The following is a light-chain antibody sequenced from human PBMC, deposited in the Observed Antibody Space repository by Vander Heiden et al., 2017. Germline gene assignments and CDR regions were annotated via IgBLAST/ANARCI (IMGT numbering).Light chain of an antibody. Sequence: AIRMTQSPSSFSASTGDRVTITCRASQGISSYLAWYQQKPGKGPKLLIYATSTLQSGVPSRFSGSGSGTDFTLTISCLESEDFATYYWQQDYSYHTFGQGTQLEIK. V-gene: IGKV1-8*01. CDR3: QQDYSYHT. J-gene: IGKJ5*01. CDR2: ATS. CDR1: QGISSY.